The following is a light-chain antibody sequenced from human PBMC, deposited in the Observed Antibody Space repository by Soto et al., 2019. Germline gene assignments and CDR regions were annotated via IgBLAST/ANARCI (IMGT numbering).Light chain of an antibody. J-gene: IGLJ1*01. Sequence: QSALTQPASVSGSPGQSITISCTGTSSDVGSYNLVSWYQQHPGKAPKLMIYEGSKRPSGVSNRFSGSKSGNTASRTISGLQAEDEDDYYCCSYAGSSAFYVFGTGTKLTVL. CDR1: SSDVGSYNL. V-gene: IGLV2-23*01. CDR2: EGS. CDR3: CSYAGSSAFYV.